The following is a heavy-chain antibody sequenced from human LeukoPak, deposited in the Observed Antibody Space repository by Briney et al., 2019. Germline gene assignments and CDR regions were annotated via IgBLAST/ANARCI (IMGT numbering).Heavy chain of an antibody. V-gene: IGHV3-74*01. CDR1: GSTVSSSW. D-gene: IGHD2-15*01. CDR3: AVLVRYYYYGMDV. Sequence: GPSLRPSRAAAGSTVSSSWTECVRQAPGDGLVLVSRINSDGSSTSYADSVKGGFTISRDNAKNTPYLQMNSLRAEDTAVYYCAVLVRYYYYGMDVWGQGTTVTVSS. CDR2: INSDGSST. J-gene: IGHJ6*02.